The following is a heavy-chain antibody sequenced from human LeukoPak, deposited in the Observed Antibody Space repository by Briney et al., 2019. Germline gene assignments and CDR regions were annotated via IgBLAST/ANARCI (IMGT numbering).Heavy chain of an antibody. J-gene: IGHJ6*02. V-gene: IGHV3-9*01. CDR1: GFTFDDYA. Sequence: SGGSLRLTWAASGFTFDDYAMHWVRQAPGKGLEWVSGISWNSGSIGYADSVKGRFTISRDNAKNSLYLQMNSLRAEDTALYYCAKDMSSEVTYYYDSSGHRGYGMDVWGQGTTVTVSS. CDR2: ISWNSGSI. CDR3: AKDMSSEVTYYYDSSGHRGYGMDV. D-gene: IGHD3-22*01.